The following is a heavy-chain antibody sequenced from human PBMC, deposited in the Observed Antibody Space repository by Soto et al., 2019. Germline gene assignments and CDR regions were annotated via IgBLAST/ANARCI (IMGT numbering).Heavy chain of an antibody. D-gene: IGHD3-16*01. CDR2: IIPILGTA. CDR3: ARDADDGNWFDP. V-gene: IGHV1-69*01. CDR1: GGTFSSYA. J-gene: IGHJ5*02. Sequence: QVQLVQSGAEVTKPGSSVKVSCKASGGTFSSYAISWVRQAHGQGLEWMGGIIPILGTANYAQKFQGRVKITADESTSTADMVLSSRRSEDTAVYYCARDADDGNWFDPWGQGTLVTVSS.